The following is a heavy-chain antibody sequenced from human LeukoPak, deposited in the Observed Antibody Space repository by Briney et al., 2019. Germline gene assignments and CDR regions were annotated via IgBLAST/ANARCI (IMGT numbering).Heavy chain of an antibody. D-gene: IGHD4-23*01. CDR1: GYSFNDYY. CDR3: ARNYGGTSKYFDY. CDR2: ISPNSGGT. Sequence: GASVKVSCKASGYSFNDYYIHWVQQAPGQGLEWMGWISPNSGGTNYAQNFQGRVTMTRDTSITTAYMELSGLTSDDTALYYCARNYGGTSKYFDYWGQGTLVTVSS. V-gene: IGHV1-2*02. J-gene: IGHJ4*02.